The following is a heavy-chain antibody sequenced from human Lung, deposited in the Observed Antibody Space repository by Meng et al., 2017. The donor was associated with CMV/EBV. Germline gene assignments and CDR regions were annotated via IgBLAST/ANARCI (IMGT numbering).Heavy chain of an antibody. J-gene: IGHJ5*02. D-gene: IGHD6-6*01. Sequence: SXKGSGYSFTSYWIGWVRQMPGKGLEWMGIIYPGDSDTRYSPSFQGQVTISADKSISTAYLQWSSLKASDTAMYYCARGVYSSSSNWLDPSGQGPLVTVSS. CDR2: IYPGDSDT. CDR3: ARGVYSSSSNWLDP. V-gene: IGHV5-51*01. CDR1: GYSFTSYW.